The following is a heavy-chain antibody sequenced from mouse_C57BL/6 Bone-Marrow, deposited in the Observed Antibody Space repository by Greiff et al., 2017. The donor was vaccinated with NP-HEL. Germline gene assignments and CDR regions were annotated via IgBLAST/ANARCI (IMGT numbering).Heavy chain of an antibody. Sequence: VHVKQSGAELVKPGASVKLSCTASGFNIKDYYMHWVKQRTEQGLEWIGRIDPEDGETKYAPKFQGKATITADTSSNTAYLQLSSLTSEDTAVYYCASGSLGDYFDYWGQGTTLTVSS. CDR1: GFNIKDYY. CDR3: ASGSLGDYFDY. CDR2: IDPEDGET. D-gene: IGHD1-1*02. V-gene: IGHV14-2*01. J-gene: IGHJ2*01.